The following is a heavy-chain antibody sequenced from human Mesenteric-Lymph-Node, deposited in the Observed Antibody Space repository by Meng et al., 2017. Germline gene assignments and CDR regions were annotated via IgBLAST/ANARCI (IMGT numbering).Heavy chain of an antibody. J-gene: IGHJ3*02. CDR2: ISSSSTYI. CDR3: ARIRVERATGTAFDI. D-gene: IGHD5-24*01. Sequence: GGSLRLSCAASGFNFSSYSVNWVRQAPGKGLEWPSSISSSSTYIYYADSVRGRFTISRDNAKNSLLLQMNSLRAEDTAIYYCARIRVERATGTAFDIWGQGTMVTVSS. CDR1: GFNFSSYS. V-gene: IGHV3-21*06.